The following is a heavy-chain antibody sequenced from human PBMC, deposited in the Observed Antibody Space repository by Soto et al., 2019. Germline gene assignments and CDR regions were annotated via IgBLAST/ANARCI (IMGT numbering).Heavy chain of an antibody. D-gene: IGHD6-19*01. CDR1: GFNVSTNY. CDR3: ARGASGWSPYYFYFMDV. J-gene: IGHJ6*03. V-gene: IGHV3-66*01. CDR2: IYRGGSA. Sequence: EVQLVESGGGLVQPGGSLRLSCAASGFNVSTNYMSWVRQAPGKGLEWVSVIYRGGSAYYADSLKGRFTLSRDTSKNTLYLQMKSLGAEDTAVYHCARGASGWSPYYFYFMDVWGKGTTVAVSS.